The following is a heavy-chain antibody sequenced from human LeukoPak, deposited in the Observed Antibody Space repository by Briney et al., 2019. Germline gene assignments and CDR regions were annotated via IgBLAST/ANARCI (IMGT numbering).Heavy chain of an antibody. J-gene: IGHJ4*02. CDR3: AKSVVGGEGAYYFDY. D-gene: IGHD2-2*01. CDR1: GFTFDDYS. V-gene: IGHV3-43*01. Sequence: GGSLRLSCRASGFTFDDYSMHWVRQSPGRGLEWVALITWSGDGTYYADSVKGRLIISRDNSKRSLWLQMNSLKTEDSGLYFCAKSVVGGEGAYYFDYWGQGTLVTVSS. CDR2: ITWSGDGT.